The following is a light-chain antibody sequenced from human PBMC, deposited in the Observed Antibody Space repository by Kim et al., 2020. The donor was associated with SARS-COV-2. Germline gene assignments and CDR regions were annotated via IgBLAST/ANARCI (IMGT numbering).Light chain of an antibody. CDR3: LLSYSGGRGV. CDR1: TGAVTGGHY. J-gene: IGLJ1*01. Sequence: QAVVTQEPSLSVSPGGTVTLTCGSSTGAVTGGHYPYWFQQKPGQAPRTLIYDTSKKHSWTPARFSGSLLGGKAALTLSGAQPEDEAEYYCLLSYSGGRGVFGAGTKVTVL. V-gene: IGLV7-46*01. CDR2: DTS.